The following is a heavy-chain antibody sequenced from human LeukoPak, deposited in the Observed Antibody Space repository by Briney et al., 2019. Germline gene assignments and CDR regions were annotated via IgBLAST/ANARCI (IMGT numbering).Heavy chain of an antibody. J-gene: IGHJ4*02. D-gene: IGHD3-10*01. CDR1: RLTISSYG. V-gene: IGHV3-7*01. CDR3: AQGAGVFFDN. Sequence: TGGSLRLSCEASRLTISSYGMTWLRQAPGEGLGWVAYIKGDGSENFYVGSVKGRFTISRDNARKSVYLQMNRLRVEDTTVYYCAQGAGVFFDNWGQGTLVTVSS. CDR2: IKGDGSEN.